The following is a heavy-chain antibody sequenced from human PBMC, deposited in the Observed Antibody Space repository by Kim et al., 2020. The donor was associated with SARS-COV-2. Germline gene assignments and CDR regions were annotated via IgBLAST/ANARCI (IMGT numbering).Heavy chain of an antibody. D-gene: IGHD2-2*01. Sequence: GGSLRLSCTASGFTFGDYAMSWFRQAPGKGLEGVGFIRSKAYDGTTEYAASVKGRFTISRDDSKSIAYLQMNSLKTADTAVYYCTREPSLAVVPAAISTDSSRWSSPTDAFDIWGQGTMVTVSS. J-gene: IGHJ3*02. CDR3: TREPSLAVVPAAISTDSSRWSSPTDAFDI. CDR1: GFTFGDYA. CDR2: IRSKAYDGTT. V-gene: IGHV3-49*03.